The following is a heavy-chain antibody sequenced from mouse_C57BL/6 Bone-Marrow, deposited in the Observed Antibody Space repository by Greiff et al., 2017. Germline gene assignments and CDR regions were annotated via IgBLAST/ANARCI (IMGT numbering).Heavy chain of an antibody. CDR2: INPGSGGT. D-gene: IGHD1-1*01. Sequence: QVQLKESGAELVRPGTSVKVSCKASGYAFTNYLIEWVKQRPGQGLEWIGVINPGSGGTNYNEKFQGKATLTADKSSSTAYMQLSSLTSEDSAVYFCAREEGGSSYSWFAYWGQGTLVTVSA. J-gene: IGHJ3*01. V-gene: IGHV1-54*01. CDR3: AREEGGSSYSWFAY. CDR1: GYAFTNYL.